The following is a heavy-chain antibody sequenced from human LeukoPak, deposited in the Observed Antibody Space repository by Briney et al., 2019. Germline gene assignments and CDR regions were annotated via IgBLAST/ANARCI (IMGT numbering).Heavy chain of an antibody. CDR1: GYTFTSYD. V-gene: IGHV1-8*01. Sequence: RWASVKVSCKASGYTFTSYDINWVRQATGQGLEWMGWMNPNSGNTGYAQKFQGRVTMTEDTSTDTAYMELSSLRSEDTAVYYCARNYYDILTGYHFDYRGQGTLVTVSS. D-gene: IGHD3-9*01. J-gene: IGHJ4*02. CDR2: MNPNSGNT. CDR3: ARNYYDILTGYHFDY.